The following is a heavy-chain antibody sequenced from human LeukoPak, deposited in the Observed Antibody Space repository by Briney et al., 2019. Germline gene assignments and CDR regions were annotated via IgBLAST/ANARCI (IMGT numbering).Heavy chain of an antibody. J-gene: IGHJ6*03. CDR2: IYYSGST. Sequence: PSETLSLTCAVSGGSISSYYWSWIRQPPGKGLEWIGYIYYSGSTNYNPSLKSRVTISVDTSKNQFSLNLSSVTAADTAVYYCARTTAVFGYMDVWGKGITVTVSS. D-gene: IGHD2-21*02. V-gene: IGHV4-59*01. CDR3: ARTTAVFGYMDV. CDR1: GGSISSYY.